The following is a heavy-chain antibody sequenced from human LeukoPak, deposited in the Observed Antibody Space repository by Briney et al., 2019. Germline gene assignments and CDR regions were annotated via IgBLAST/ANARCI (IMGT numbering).Heavy chain of an antibody. Sequence: SGGSLRLSCTTSGFTFSSYGMHWVRQPPGKGLDWVAVIWHDGGNKYYGDSVKGRFTISRDNSKSTLYLEMNSLRAEDTAVYYCARISTTQAFDIWGRGTMVTVSS. V-gene: IGHV3-33*01. CDR2: IWHDGGNK. J-gene: IGHJ3*02. D-gene: IGHD5-12*01. CDR1: GFTFSSYG. CDR3: ARISTTQAFDI.